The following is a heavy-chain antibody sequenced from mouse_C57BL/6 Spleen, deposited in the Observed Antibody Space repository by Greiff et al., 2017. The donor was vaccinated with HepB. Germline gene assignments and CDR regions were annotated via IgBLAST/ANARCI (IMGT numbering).Heavy chain of an antibody. Sequence: VQLKESGPELVKPGASVKMSCKASGYTFTDYNMHWVKQSHGKSLEWIGYINPNNGGTSYNQKFKGKATLTVNKSSSTAYMELRSLTSEDSAVYYCARWDGYYMYYFDYWGQGTTLTVSS. CDR3: ARWDGYYMYYFDY. V-gene: IGHV1-22*01. D-gene: IGHD2-3*01. CDR2: INPNNGGT. J-gene: IGHJ2*01. CDR1: GYTFTDYN.